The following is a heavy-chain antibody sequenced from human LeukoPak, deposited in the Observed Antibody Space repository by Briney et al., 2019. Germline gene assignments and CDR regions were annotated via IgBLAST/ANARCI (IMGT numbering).Heavy chain of an antibody. D-gene: IGHD6-19*01. CDR3: ARGGLAVAGRSFDY. CDR2: IYYSGST. CDR1: GGSISSYY. J-gene: IGHJ4*02. V-gene: IGHV4-59*01. Sequence: SETLSLTCTAPGGSISSYYWSWIRQPPGKGLEWIGYIYYSGSTNYNPSLKSRVTISVDTSKNQFSLKLTSVTAADTAVYYCARGGLAVAGRSFDYWGQGTLVTVSS.